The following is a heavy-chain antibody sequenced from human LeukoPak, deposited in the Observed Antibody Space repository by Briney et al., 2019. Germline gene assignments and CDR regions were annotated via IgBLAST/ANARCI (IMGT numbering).Heavy chain of an antibody. CDR3: ARVTMMAFDI. Sequence: GGSLRLSCAASGFTFSSYWMSWVRQAPGKGLEWVSVIYSGGSTYYADSVKGRFTISRDNSKNTLYLQMNSLRAEDTAVYYCARVTMMAFDIWGQGTMVTVSS. CDR2: IYSGGST. V-gene: IGHV3-66*01. D-gene: IGHD3-22*01. CDR1: GFTFSSYW. J-gene: IGHJ3*02.